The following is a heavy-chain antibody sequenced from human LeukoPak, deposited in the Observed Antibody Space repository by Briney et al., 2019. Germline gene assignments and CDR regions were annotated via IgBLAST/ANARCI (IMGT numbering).Heavy chain of an antibody. D-gene: IGHD2-2*01. Sequence: GGSLRLSCAASGFTVSSTYMAWVRQAPGKGLEWVSLIYSGGFTYYADSVKGRFTISRDNSKNTLYLQVNDLRAEDTAVYYCVADSGTSHLRDWGQGTLVTVSS. J-gene: IGHJ1*01. CDR2: IYSGGFT. CDR1: GFTVSSTY. CDR3: VADSGTSHLRD. V-gene: IGHV3-53*01.